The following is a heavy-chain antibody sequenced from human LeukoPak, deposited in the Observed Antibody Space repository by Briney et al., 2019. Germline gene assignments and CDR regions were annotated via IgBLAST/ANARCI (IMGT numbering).Heavy chain of an antibody. CDR2: VNLQGST. CDR1: GGSITNTNY. J-gene: IGHJ4*02. V-gene: IGHV4-4*02. Sequence: SETLSLTCGVSGGSITNTNYWTWVRQPPGKGLEWIGEVNLQGSTNYNPSLMGRVAIAVDTSENHISPQLTSVTAADTAVYYCAREGGPYRPLDYSGQGTLVTVSS. CDR3: AREGGPYRPLDY.